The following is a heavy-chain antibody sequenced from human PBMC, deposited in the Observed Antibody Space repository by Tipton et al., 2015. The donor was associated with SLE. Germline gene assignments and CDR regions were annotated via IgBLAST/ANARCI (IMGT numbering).Heavy chain of an antibody. J-gene: IGHJ6*03. Sequence: TLSLTCAVNGGSFSPYYWNWVRQPPGKGLGWLGEINHSGSTNYNPSLESRLTISLDTSKNHFSRRLTSVTAADTAVYYCARGGWLRSPPLSFYYYMDIWDNGATVIVSS. D-gene: IGHD5-24*01. CDR3: ARGGWLRSPPLSFYYYMDI. CDR1: GGSFSPYY. CDR2: INHSGST. V-gene: IGHV4-34*01.